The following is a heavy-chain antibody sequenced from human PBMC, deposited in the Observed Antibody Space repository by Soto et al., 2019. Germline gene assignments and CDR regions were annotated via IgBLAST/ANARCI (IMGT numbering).Heavy chain of an antibody. CDR2: INPSTLVT. Sequence: QVQLVQSGAEVKKPGASVKVSCKASGYTLTHYYMHWVRQAPGQGPEWEGVINPSTLVTSYAQKFQGRVTMTRDTSTSTVYMEMNSLRSEDTAVYYCARNGKTYDYYVFDNWGQGTLVTVSS. D-gene: IGHD5-12*01. CDR3: ARNGKTYDYYVFDN. CDR1: GYTLTHYY. J-gene: IGHJ4*02. V-gene: IGHV1-46*01.